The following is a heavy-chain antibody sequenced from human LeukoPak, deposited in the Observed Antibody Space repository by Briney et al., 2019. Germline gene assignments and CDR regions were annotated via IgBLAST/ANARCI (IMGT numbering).Heavy chain of an antibody. J-gene: IGHJ6*03. D-gene: IGHD3-10*01. CDR1: GFTFSSYA. V-gene: IGHV3-30*04. CDR3: AKDHLYYGSGSYPMDV. CDR2: ISYDGSNK. Sequence: GRSLRLSCAASGFTFSSYAMHWVRQAPGKGLEWVTLISYDGSNKYHADSVKGRFTISRDNSKNTLYLQMNSLRAEDTAVYYCAKDHLYYGSGSYPMDVWGKGTTVTISS.